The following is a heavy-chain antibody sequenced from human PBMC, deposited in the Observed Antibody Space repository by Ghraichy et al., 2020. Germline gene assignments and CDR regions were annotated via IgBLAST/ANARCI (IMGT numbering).Heavy chain of an antibody. D-gene: IGHD2-8*02. V-gene: IGHV4-59*02. Sequence: SETLSLTCTVSSASVNDYYWSWIRQPPGKGLEWIAYIYYTGTTNYNPSLKGRVTVSMDTSKNQFSLNLRSVTAADTAVYYCAKIMSGGAKFDYWGQGILVTVSS. CDR2: IYYTGTT. CDR1: SASVNDYY. CDR3: AKIMSGGAKFDY. J-gene: IGHJ4*02.